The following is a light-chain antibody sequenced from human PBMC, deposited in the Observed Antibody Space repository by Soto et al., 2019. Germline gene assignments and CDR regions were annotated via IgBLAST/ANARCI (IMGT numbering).Light chain of an antibody. J-gene: IGKJ2*01. CDR1: QSLLHRNGYSS. CDR3: MQALQTPYS. Sequence: DIVMTQSPLSLPVSPGEPASISCRSSQSLLHRNGYSSLDWYLQKTGQSPRLLIYLASTRASGVTYKFSSSGSCTVVTLKISRVEAEDVGIYYVMQALQTPYSFGQGTKLEI. V-gene: IGKV2-28*01. CDR2: LAS.